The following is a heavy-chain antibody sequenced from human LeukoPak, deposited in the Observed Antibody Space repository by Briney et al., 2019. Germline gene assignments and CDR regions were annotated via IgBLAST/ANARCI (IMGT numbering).Heavy chain of an antibody. CDR3: ALSRDQGVGFDV. CDR1: GFSFTSYW. V-gene: IGHV5-51*01. J-gene: IGHJ3*01. Sequence: GESLKIPCKGSGFSFTSYWIVWGRQMPGKGLEGMGVIYPGDSDTRYSPSFQGQVTFSVDRSIYIAYLQWNSLKASETAIYYCALSRDQGVGFDVWGQGTVVTVSS. CDR2: IYPGDSDT.